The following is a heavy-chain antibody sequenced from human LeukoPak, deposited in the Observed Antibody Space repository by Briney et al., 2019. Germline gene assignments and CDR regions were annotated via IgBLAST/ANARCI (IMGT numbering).Heavy chain of an antibody. CDR1: GGSINSGNYH. J-gene: IGHJ4*02. CDR2: IYSSGNT. V-gene: IGHV4-61*02. Sequence: SETLSLTCTVSGGSINSGNYHWIWIRQPAGKGLEWIGRIYSSGNTNYNPSLKSRVTISVDTSKNQFSLKLSSVTAADTAVYYCARDTGYYSSGWYDYWGQGTLVTVSS. D-gene: IGHD6-19*01. CDR3: ARDTGYYSSGWYDY.